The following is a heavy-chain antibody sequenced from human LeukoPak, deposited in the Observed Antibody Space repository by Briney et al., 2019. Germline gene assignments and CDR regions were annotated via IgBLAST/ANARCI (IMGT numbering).Heavy chain of an antibody. CDR1: GGSIGTYY. J-gene: IGHJ4*02. D-gene: IGHD2-2*01. Sequence: PSETLSLTCTVSGGSIGTYYWSWIRQPAGKGLEWLGRIFTTGGPNYNPSLKSRVTMSLDTSKNQFSLKLSSVTAADTAVFYCTKDTYCSGTTCNGGPGDYWGQGILVTVSS. CDR3: TKDTYCSGTTCNGGPGDY. V-gene: IGHV4-4*07. CDR2: IFTTGGP.